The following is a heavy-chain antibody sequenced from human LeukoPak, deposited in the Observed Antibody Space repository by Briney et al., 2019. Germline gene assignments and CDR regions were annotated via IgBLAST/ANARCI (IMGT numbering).Heavy chain of an antibody. J-gene: IGHJ3*02. CDR2: IIPIFGTA. Sequence: SVKVSCKASGGTFSSYAISWVRQAPGQGLEWMGGIIPIFGTANYAQKFQGRVTITADESTSTAYMELSSLRSEDTAVYYCARPDSGIAARYDAFDIWGQGTMVTVSS. CDR3: ARPDSGIAARYDAFDI. D-gene: IGHD6-6*01. V-gene: IGHV1-69*13. CDR1: GGTFSSYA.